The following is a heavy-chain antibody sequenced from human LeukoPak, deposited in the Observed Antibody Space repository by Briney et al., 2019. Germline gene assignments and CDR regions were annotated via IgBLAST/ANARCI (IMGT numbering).Heavy chain of an antibody. V-gene: IGHV3-23*01. CDR2: INSGGGDT. J-gene: IGHJ4*02. Sequence: PGGSLRLSCAASGFTFSSYGMSWVRQAPGRGLEWVSGINSGGGDTSYADSVKGRFSISRDNSKNTLSLQLNSPRAEDTAIYYCVKNNDYNPWAPSDYWGQGTLVTVSS. D-gene: IGHD4-11*01. CDR1: GFTFSSYG. CDR3: VKNNDYNPWAPSDY.